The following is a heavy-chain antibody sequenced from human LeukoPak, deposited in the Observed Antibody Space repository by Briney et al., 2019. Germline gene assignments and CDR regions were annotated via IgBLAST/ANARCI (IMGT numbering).Heavy chain of an antibody. V-gene: IGHV4-34*01. CDR2: INHSGST. D-gene: IGHD5-18*01. CDR3: ARAWDTAMEFDY. J-gene: IGHJ4*02. Sequence: PSETLSLTCAVYGGSFSGYYWSWIRQPPGKGLEWIGEINHSGSTNYNPSLKSRVTISVDTSKNQFSLKLSSVTAADKAVYYCARAWDTAMEFDYWGQGTLVTDSS. CDR1: GGSFSGYY.